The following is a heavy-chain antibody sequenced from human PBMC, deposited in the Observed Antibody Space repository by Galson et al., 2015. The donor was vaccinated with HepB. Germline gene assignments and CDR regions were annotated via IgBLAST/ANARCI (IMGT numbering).Heavy chain of an antibody. J-gene: IGHJ6*02. D-gene: IGHD1-26*01. CDR1: GGTFSSYA. CDR2: IIPILGIA. Sequence: SVKVSCKASGGTFSSYAISWVRQAPGQGLEWMGRIIPILGIANYAQKFQGRVTMTTDTSTSTAYMELRSLRSDDTAVYYCAGSVGATTYYYYYGMDVWGQGTTVTVSS. V-gene: IGHV1-69*04. CDR3: AGSVGATTYYYYYGMDV.